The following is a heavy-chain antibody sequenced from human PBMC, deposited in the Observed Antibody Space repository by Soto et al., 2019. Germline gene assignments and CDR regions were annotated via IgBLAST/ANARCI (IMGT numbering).Heavy chain of an antibody. CDR1: GYSFIGHY. D-gene: IGHD5-18*01. Sequence: ASVKVSCKASGYSFIGHYIHWVRQAPGQGLEWMGWINPNSGSTTYAQRFQGRVTMTRDTSISTAYMELRSLRSDDTAVYYCAREARGYSYVYVRFDYWGQGTLVTVSS. CDR3: AREARGYSYVYVRFDY. CDR2: INPNSGST. V-gene: IGHV1-2*02. J-gene: IGHJ4*02.